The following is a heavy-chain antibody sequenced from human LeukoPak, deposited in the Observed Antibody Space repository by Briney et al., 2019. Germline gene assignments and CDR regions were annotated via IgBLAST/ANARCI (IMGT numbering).Heavy chain of an antibody. V-gene: IGHV4-34*01. CDR1: GGAFSGYY. J-gene: IGHJ6*02. CDR3: ARGRMVRGVIGYYYYYGMDV. Sequence: PSETLSLTCAVYGGAFSGYYWSWIRQPPGKGLEWIGEINHSGSTNYNPSLKSRVTISVDTSKNQFSLKLCSVTAADTAVYHCARGRMVRGVIGYYYYYGMDVWGQGNTVTVSS. D-gene: IGHD3-10*01. CDR2: INHSGST.